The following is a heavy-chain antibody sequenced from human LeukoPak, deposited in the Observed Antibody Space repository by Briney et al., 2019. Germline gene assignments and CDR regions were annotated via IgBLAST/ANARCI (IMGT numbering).Heavy chain of an antibody. J-gene: IGHJ5*02. D-gene: IGHD6-13*01. Sequence: ASVKVSCKASGYTFTSCYMHWVRQAPGQGLEWMGIINPSGGSTSYAQKFQGRVTMTRDTSTSTVYMELSSLRAEDTAVYYCAKDARIAAAGPEWFDPWGQGTLVTVSS. CDR3: AKDARIAAAGPEWFDP. CDR2: INPSGGST. V-gene: IGHV1-46*01. CDR1: GYTFTSCY.